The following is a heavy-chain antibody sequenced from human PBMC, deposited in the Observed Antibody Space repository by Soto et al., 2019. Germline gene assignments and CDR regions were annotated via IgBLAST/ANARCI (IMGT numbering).Heavy chain of an antibody. J-gene: IGHJ6*03. CDR3: SKFNGVTIFGVAESPNMDV. CDR2: ITSSGDTT. Sequence: PGGSLRLSCTASGFTFSSYAMSWVRQAPGKGLEWDSAITSSGDTTYYADSVKGRFTISRDNAKNLLYLQMNSLRAEDTAVYYCSKFNGVTIFGVAESPNMDVWGKGTTVTVSS. CDR1: GFTFSSYA. D-gene: IGHD3-3*01. V-gene: IGHV3-23*01.